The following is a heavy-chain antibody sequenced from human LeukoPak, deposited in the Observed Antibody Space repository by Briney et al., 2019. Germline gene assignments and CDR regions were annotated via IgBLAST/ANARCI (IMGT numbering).Heavy chain of an antibody. J-gene: IGHJ4*02. Sequence: SETLSLTCAVYGGSFSGYYWSWIRHTPGKGLEWIGEINHSGSTNYNPSLKSRVTISVDTSKNQFSLKLSSVTAADTAVYYCARTKIVATSPSYFDYWGQGTLVTVSS. V-gene: IGHV4-34*01. D-gene: IGHD5-12*01. CDR2: INHSGST. CDR3: ARTKIVATSPSYFDY. CDR1: GGSFSGYY.